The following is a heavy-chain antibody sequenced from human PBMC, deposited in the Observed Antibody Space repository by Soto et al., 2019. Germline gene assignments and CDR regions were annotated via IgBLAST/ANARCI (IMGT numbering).Heavy chain of an antibody. CDR1: GYDFTNYW. J-gene: IGHJ4*03. D-gene: IGHD6-13*01. Sequence: GESLKISCKASGYDFTNYWIAWVRQTPGRGLEWMGMIYPGDSDIRYNPSFRGRVTISADKSITSAFVQWGSLKASDTAIYYCARFRAPRRQLVSMSFHLWGLGTLVTVSS. CDR2: IYPGDSDI. CDR3: ARFRAPRRQLVSMSFHL. V-gene: IGHV5-51*01.